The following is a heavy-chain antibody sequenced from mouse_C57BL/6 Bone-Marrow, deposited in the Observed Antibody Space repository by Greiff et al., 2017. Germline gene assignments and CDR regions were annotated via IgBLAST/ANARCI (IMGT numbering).Heavy chain of an antibody. CDR3: AKRDSNSSPFDV. V-gene: IGHV2-3*01. Sequence: VQLQESGPGLVAPSQSLSITCTVSGFSLTRYGVSWVRQPPGKGLEWLGVIWGDGGPHYHSALISRLSISKDNSKSKVFLKLNSLQTDDTATYYCAKRDSNSSPFDVWGTGTTVTVSS. CDR2: IWGDGGP. J-gene: IGHJ1*03. CDR1: GFSLTRYG. D-gene: IGHD2-5*01.